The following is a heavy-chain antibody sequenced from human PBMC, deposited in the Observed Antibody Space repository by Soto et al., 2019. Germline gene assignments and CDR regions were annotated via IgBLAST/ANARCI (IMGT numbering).Heavy chain of an antibody. CDR2: INYSGST. CDR1: GGSFSGYY. CDR3: DRRNYFYALDV. J-gene: IGHJ6*02. V-gene: IGHV4-34*01. Sequence: SETLSLTCAVSGGSFSGYYWGWVRQPPGKGLEWVGEINYSGSTNYNPSLKRRVTISVDTSKNQVSLKVTSVTAADTAMYYCDRRNYFYALDVWGQGTTVTVYS.